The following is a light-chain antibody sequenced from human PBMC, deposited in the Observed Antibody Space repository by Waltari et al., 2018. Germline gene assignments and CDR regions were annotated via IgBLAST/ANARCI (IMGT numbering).Light chain of an antibody. V-gene: IGLV1-40*01. CDR2: GNS. Sequence: QSVLTQPPSVSGAPGQRVTISCTGSSSNIGAGYGVHWYQQLPGTAPKLLIYGNSNRPSGVPDRFSGSKSGTSASLAITGLQAEDEADYYCQSYDNSLTGSEVFGGGTKLTVL. J-gene: IGLJ3*02. CDR3: QSYDNSLTGSEV. CDR1: SSNIGAGYG.